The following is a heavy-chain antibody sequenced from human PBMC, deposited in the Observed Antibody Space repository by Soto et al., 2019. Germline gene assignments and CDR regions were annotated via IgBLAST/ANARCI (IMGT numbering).Heavy chain of an antibody. J-gene: IGHJ4*02. D-gene: IGHD3-9*01. V-gene: IGHV4-4*07. CDR3: ASASQGKSYFDCFAWLDY. CDR1: SDSISGRS. CDR2: IYSSGET. Sequence: PSETLSLTCTVSSDSISGRSWTWSRQPAGKGREGRGRIYSSGETNYNPSLTGRVVTSLDTSKNQFSLHMTSVTAAEAAVYYCASASQGKSYFDCFAWLDYWGQGALVTVSS.